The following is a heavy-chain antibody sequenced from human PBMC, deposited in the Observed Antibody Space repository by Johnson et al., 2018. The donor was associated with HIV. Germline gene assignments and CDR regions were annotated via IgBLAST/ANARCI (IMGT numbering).Heavy chain of an antibody. CDR1: GFTFSSYG. D-gene: IGHD1-26*01. J-gene: IGHJ3*02. V-gene: IGHV3-30*18. CDR2: ISYDGSNK. Sequence: QVQLVESGGGVVQPGRSLRLSCAASGFTFSSYGMHWVRQAPGKGLEWVAVISYDGSNKYYADSVKGRFTISRDNSKNTLYLQMNSLRAEDTAVYYCAKDSPAWGSYLSDAFDIWGQGTMVTVSS. CDR3: AKDSPAWGSYLSDAFDI.